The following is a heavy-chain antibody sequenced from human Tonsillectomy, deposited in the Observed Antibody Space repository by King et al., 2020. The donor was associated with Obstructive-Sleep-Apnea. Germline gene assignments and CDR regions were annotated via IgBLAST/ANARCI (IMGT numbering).Heavy chain of an antibody. CDR1: GYTFISHG. CDR3: ARSQWFGESDY. V-gene: IGHV1-18*01. D-gene: IGHD3-10*01. CDR2: ISTYNGNT. J-gene: IGHJ4*02. Sequence: QLVQSGAEVKKPGASVKVSCKASGYTFISHGIRWVRQAPGQGLEWMGWISTYNGNTKSAQKFQGRVTLTTDTSTSTAYMDLRNLRNDDTAVYYCARSQWFGESDYWGQGTLVTVSS.